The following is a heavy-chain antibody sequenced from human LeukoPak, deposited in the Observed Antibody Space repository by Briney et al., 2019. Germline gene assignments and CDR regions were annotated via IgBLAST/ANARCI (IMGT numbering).Heavy chain of an antibody. Sequence: GGSLRPSCAASGFTFSSYGMHWVRQAPGKGLEWVAFIRYDGSNKYYADSVKGRFTISRDNSKNTLYLQMNSLRAEDTAVYYFAKDGDCGSSTSCHGAPWFVPWGQGTLVTVSS. CDR3: AKDGDCGSSTSCHGAPWFVP. V-gene: IGHV3-30*02. D-gene: IGHD2-2*01. CDR2: IRYDGSNK. CDR1: GFTFSSYG. J-gene: IGHJ5*02.